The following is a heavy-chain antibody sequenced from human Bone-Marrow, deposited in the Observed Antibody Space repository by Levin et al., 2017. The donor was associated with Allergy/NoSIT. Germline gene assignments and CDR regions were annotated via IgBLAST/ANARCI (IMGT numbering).Heavy chain of an antibody. CDR1: GGSISSDDYY. D-gene: IGHD3-10*01. CDR3: ARESLFESGTYTLGGFDP. V-gene: IGHV4-30-4*01. Sequence: SQTLSLTCTFSGGSISSDDYYWSWIRQPPGKGLEWIGYIFNSGSTFYNSSLKSRVDISADVSKNQFFLRLNSVTAADTAVYYCARESLFESGTYTLGGFDPWGQGILVTVSS. J-gene: IGHJ5*02. CDR2: IFNSGST.